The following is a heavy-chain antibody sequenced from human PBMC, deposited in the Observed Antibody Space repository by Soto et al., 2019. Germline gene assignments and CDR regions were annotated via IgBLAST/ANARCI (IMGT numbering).Heavy chain of an antibody. V-gene: IGHV1-18*01. D-gene: IGHD2-2*01. J-gene: IGHJ6*02. Sequence: RASVKVSCKASGYTFTSYGISWVRQAPGQGLEWMGWISAYNGNTNYAQKLQGRVTMTTDTSTSTAYMELRSLRSDDTAVYYCVASSTSHYYGMDVWGQGTTVTVSS. CDR2: ISAYNGNT. CDR1: GYTFTSYG. CDR3: VASSTSHYYGMDV.